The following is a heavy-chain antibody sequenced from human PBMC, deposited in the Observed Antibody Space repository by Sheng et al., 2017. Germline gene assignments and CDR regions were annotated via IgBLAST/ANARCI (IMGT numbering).Heavy chain of an antibody. J-gene: IGHJ6*02. CDR2: IYHSGST. CDR3: ARDPYCGGDCYWLVDYYGMDV. D-gene: IGHD2-21*01. CDR1: GYSISSGYY. Sequence: QVQMQESGPGLVKHSETLSLTCAVSGYSISSGYYWGWIRQPPGKGLEWIGSIYHSGSTYYNPSLKSRVTISVDTSKNQFSLKLSSVTAADTAVYYCARDPYCGGDCYWLVDYYGMDVWGQGTTVTVSS. V-gene: IGHV4-38-2*02.